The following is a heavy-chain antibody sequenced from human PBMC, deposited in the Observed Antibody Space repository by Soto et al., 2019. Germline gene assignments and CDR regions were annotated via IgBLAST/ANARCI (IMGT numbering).Heavy chain of an antibody. D-gene: IGHD2-2*01. V-gene: IGHV3-23*01. CDR3: ANGLWSVVVPAALNFDY. CDR1: GFTFSSYA. Sequence: GSLRLSCAASGFTFSSYAMSWVRQAPGKGLEWVSAISGSGGSTYYADSVKGRFTISRDNSKNTLYLQMNSLRAEDTAVYYCANGLWSVVVPAALNFDYWGQGTLVTVSS. J-gene: IGHJ4*02. CDR2: ISGSGGST.